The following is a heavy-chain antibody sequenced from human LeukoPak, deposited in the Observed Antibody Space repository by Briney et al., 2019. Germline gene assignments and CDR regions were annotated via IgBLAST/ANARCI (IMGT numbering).Heavy chain of an antibody. CDR2: IWYDGSNK. CDR1: GFTFSSYG. V-gene: IGHV3-33*06. CDR3: AKDSVPYYDFWSGYYTGMRGDYDY. D-gene: IGHD3-3*01. Sequence: GRSLRLSCAASGFTFSSYGMHWVRQAPGKGLEWVAVIWYDGSNKYYADSVKGRFTISRANSKNTLYLQMNSLRAEDTAVYYCAKDSVPYYDFWSGYYTGMRGDYDYWGQGTLVTVSS. J-gene: IGHJ4*02.